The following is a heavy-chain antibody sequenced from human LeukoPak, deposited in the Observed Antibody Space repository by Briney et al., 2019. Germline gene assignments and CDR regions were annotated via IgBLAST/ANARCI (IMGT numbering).Heavy chain of an antibody. CDR2: INPSGGST. V-gene: IGHV1-46*01. CDR1: GYTFTSYY. CDR3: AREESIGRYQFLHDS. Sequence: GASVKVSCKASGYTFTSYYMHWVRQAPGQGLEWMGIINPSGGSTSYAQKFQGRVTMTRDMSTSTVYMELSSLRSEDTAVYYCAREESIGRYQFLHDSWGQGTLVTVSS. D-gene: IGHD1-26*01. J-gene: IGHJ4*02.